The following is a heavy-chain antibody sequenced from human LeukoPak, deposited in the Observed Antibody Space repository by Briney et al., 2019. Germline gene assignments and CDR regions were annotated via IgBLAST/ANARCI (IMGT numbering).Heavy chain of an antibody. D-gene: IGHD3-22*01. J-gene: IGHJ4*02. CDR2: IYYSGST. Sequence: SETLFLTCTVSGGSISSGGYYWSWIRQHPGKGLEWIGYIYYSGSTYYNPSLKSRVTISVDTSKNQFSLKLSSVTAADTAVYYCARVIVVVHKLFDYWGQGTLVTVSS. V-gene: IGHV4-31*03. CDR1: GGSISSGGYY. CDR3: ARVIVVVHKLFDY.